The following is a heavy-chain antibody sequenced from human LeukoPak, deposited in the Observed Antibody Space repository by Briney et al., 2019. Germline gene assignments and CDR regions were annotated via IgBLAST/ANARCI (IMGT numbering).Heavy chain of an antibody. D-gene: IGHD1-26*01. CDR2: ISYDGSNQ. V-gene: IGHV3-30*18. J-gene: IGHJ4*02. CDR3: AKSGSGSYAYYFDY. CDR1: GFTFNSFG. Sequence: GGSLRLSCAASGFTFNSFGMHWVRQTPGKGLEWVAVISYDGSNQYYADSVKGRFTISRDNSKNTLYLQMNSLRAEDAAVYYCAKSGSGSYAYYFDYWGQGSLVAVSS.